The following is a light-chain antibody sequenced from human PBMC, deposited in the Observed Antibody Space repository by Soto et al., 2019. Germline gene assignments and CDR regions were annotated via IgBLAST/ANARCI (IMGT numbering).Light chain of an antibody. J-gene: IGKJ2*01. V-gene: IGKV3-15*01. CDR3: QQYHNWPPQYT. Sequence: EIVMTQSPASLSVSPGDGATLSCRAIQSVASNVAWYQQKPGQGPRLLIHGASTRAVGVPARFSGSGSGTDFCLTIHSLQSEDFAVYYCQQYHNWPPQYTFGQGTKLQIK. CDR1: QSVASN. CDR2: GAS.